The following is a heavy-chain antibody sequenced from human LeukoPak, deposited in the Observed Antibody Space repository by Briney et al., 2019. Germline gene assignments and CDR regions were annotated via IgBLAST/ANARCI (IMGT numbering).Heavy chain of an antibody. CDR2: ISYTGST. CDR1: GVSFTSHY. Sequence: PSETLSLTCTVSGVSFTSHYWTWIRQSPGTGLEWIGYISYTGSTNYNPSLKSRVTISKDMSKNQFSLKLTSVTAADTAVYYCAKDGVQWEFAPDHWGQGTLVTVSS. CDR3: AKDGVQWEFAPDH. J-gene: IGHJ4*02. D-gene: IGHD1-26*01. V-gene: IGHV4-59*11.